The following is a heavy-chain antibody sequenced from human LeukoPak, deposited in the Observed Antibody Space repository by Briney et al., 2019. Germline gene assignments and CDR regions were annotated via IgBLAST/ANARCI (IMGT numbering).Heavy chain of an antibody. CDR3: AREGGYCNSGYCYISSDY. CDR1: GGSISSYY. J-gene: IGHJ4*02. V-gene: IGHV4-59*12. Sequence: SETLSLTCTVSGGSISSYYWSWIRQPPGKGLEGIGDIYYSGSTNYNPSLKSRVTISVDRSKNQFSLKLSSVIAADTAVYYCAREGGYCNSGYCYISSDYWGQGALLTVSS. CDR2: IYYSGST. D-gene: IGHD2-2*02.